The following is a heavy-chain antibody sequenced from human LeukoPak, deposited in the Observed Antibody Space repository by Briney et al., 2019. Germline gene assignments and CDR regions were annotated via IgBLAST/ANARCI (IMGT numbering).Heavy chain of an antibody. CDR1: GFTFSSYA. CDR2: ISGSGGST. J-gene: IGHJ4*02. D-gene: IGHD3-22*01. V-gene: IGHV3-23*01. Sequence: GGSLRLSCAASGFTFSSYAMSWVRQAPGKGLECVSAISGSGGSTYYADSVKGRFTISRDNSKNTLYLQMNSLRAEDTALYYCARSITMIVGDFGYWGQGTLVTVSS. CDR3: ARSITMIVGDFGY.